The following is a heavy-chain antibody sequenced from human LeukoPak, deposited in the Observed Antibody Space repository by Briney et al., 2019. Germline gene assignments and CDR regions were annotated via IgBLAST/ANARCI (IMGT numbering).Heavy chain of an antibody. V-gene: IGHV3-30*03. CDR2: ISYDGSNK. CDR1: GFIFSSSG. J-gene: IGHJ4*02. D-gene: IGHD3-22*01. Sequence: GGSLRLSCVASGFIFSSSGMHWVRQAPGKGLEWVAVISYDGSNKYYADSVKGRFTISRDNSKNTLYLQMSSLRAEDTAVHYCVSSRRYYDSSGYPYWGQGTLVTVSS. CDR3: VSSRRYYDSSGYPY.